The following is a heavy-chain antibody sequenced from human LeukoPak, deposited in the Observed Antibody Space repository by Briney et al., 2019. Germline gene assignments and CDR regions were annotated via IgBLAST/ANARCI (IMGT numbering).Heavy chain of an antibody. V-gene: IGHV3-7*05. D-gene: IGHD3-22*01. Sequence: GGSLRLSCAASGFTFSYAGMNWVRQAPGKGLEWVANINKNGGDQYYGDSVKGRFTISRDNTKNSLYLQMNSLRAEDTAMYYCTTYYDSGPSKDWGQGTLVTVSS. J-gene: IGHJ4*02. CDR3: TTYYDSGPSKD. CDR2: INKNGGDQ. CDR1: GFTFSYAG.